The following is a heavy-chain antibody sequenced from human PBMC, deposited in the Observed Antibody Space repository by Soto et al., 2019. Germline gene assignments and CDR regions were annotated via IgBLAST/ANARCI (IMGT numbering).Heavy chain of an antibody. CDR2: IYYSGST. CDR3: ALGNLERLCLDY. D-gene: IGHD2-2*01. CDR1: GGSVSSGSYY. J-gene: IGHJ4*02. Sequence: QVQLQESAPGLVKPSETLSLTCTVSGGSVSSGSYYWSWIRQPPGKGLEWIGYIYYSGSTNYNPSLKSRVTISVDTSKNQFSLKLSSVTAADTAVYYCALGNLERLCLDYWGQGTLVTVSS. V-gene: IGHV4-61*01.